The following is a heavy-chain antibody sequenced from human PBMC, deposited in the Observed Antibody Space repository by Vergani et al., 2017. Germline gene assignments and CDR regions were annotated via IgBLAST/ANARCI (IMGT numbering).Heavy chain of an antibody. Sequence: QVQLQQWGAGLLKPSETLSLTCAVYGGSFSGYYWSWTRQPPGKGLEWIGEINHSGSTNYNPSLKSRVTISVDTSKNQFSLKLSSVTAADTAVYYCARGHDFWSGYYIDYWGQGTLVTVSS. CDR2: INHSGST. V-gene: IGHV4-34*01. D-gene: IGHD3-3*01. CDR1: GGSFSGYY. CDR3: ARGHDFWSGYYIDY. J-gene: IGHJ4*02.